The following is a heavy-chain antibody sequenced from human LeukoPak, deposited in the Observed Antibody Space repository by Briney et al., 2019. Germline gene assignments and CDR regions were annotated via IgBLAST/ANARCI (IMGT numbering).Heavy chain of an antibody. Sequence: GGSLRLSCATSGFTFTRYWMAWIRQSPGKGLEWVSNINQDETQQYYLDSVEGRFTISRDNSKNTLYLQMNSLRAADTAVYYCAKGYDYWGQGTLVTVSS. D-gene: IGHD5-18*01. CDR2: INQDETQQ. V-gene: IGHV3-7*03. CDR1: GFTFTRYW. CDR3: AKGYDY. J-gene: IGHJ4*02.